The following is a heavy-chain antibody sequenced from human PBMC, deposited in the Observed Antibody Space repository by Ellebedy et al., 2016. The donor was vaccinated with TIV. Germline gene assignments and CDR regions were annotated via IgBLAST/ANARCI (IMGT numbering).Heavy chain of an antibody. CDR3: ARAKIGTTSAAFEI. D-gene: IGHD1-1*01. CDR2: IKSKTDGVTT. Sequence: GESLKISCAASGFTFTDAWMTWVRQAPGKGLKWVGRIKSKTDGVTTDYAAPVKGRFTISTDDSKNTLYLQMNSLRAEDTAVYSCARAKIGTTSAAFEIWGQGTMVTVSS. CDR1: GFTFTDAW. V-gene: IGHV3-15*05. J-gene: IGHJ3*02.